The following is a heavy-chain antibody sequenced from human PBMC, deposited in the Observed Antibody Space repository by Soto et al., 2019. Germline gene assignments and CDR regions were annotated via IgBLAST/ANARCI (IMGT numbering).Heavy chain of an antibody. V-gene: IGHV1-58*02. J-gene: IGHJ3*01. Sequence: ASVKVSCKASGFEFISSGIQWVRQARGQGLEWIGWIVVYSGQTHYEQKFQDRVTITRDTSTGTAYIEMTSLSSEDTAVYYCSSDRTDTDIGWFVWGQGTTVIVS. CDR1: GFEFISSG. D-gene: IGHD2-15*01. CDR3: SSDRTDTDIGWFV. CDR2: IVVYSGQT.